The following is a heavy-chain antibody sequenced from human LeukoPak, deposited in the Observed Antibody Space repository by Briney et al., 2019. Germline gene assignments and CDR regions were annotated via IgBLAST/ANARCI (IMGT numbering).Heavy chain of an antibody. CDR1: GFTFDDYG. Sequence: PGGSLRLSCATSGFTFDDYGMSWVRQAPGKGLEWVSGINWNGGSTGYADSVKGRFTISRDNAKNSLYLQMNSLRAEDTALYYCARDKGDCSSTSCYFSPYYYYYYYMDVWGKGTTVTVSS. CDR3: ARDKGDCSSTSCYFSPYYYYYYYMDV. V-gene: IGHV3-20*04. D-gene: IGHD2-2*01. J-gene: IGHJ6*03. CDR2: INWNGGST.